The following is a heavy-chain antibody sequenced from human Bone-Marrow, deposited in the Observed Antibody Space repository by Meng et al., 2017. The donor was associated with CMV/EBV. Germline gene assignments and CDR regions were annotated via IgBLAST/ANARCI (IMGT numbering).Heavy chain of an antibody. J-gene: IGHJ5*02. V-gene: IGHV1-69*04. CDR2: IIPILGIA. CDR1: GGTFSSYT. D-gene: IGHD3-3*01. Sequence: SVKVSCKASGGTFSSYTISWVRQAPGQGLEWMGRIIPILGIANYAQKFQGRVTITADKSTSTAYMELSSLRSEDTAVYYCARDEEIFGVVGPFDPWGQGTLVTGSS. CDR3: ARDEEIFGVVGPFDP.